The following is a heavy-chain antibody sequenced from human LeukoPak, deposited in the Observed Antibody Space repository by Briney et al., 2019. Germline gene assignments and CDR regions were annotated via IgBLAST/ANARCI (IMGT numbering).Heavy chain of an antibody. CDR2: IYPGYSDA. Sequence: GESLKISCKISGYKLTDNWIGWVRQVPGKGLEWMGLIYPGYSDAKYSPSFQGQVTLSVDASISTAYLQLGGLRASDTAIYYCVRFALTSSLDHWGQGTLVTVSS. J-gene: IGHJ5*02. V-gene: IGHV5-51*01. CDR1: GYKLTDNW. CDR3: VRFALTSSLDH. D-gene: IGHD6-13*01.